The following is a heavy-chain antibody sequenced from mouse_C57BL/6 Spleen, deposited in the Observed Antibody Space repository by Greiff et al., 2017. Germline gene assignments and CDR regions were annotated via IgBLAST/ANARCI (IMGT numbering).Heavy chain of an antibody. V-gene: IGHV1-76*01. Sequence: QVQLKESGAELVRPGASVKLSCKASGYTFTDYYINWVKQRPGQGLEWIARIYPGSGNTYYNEKFKGKATLTAEKSSSTAYMQLSSLTSEDSAVYFCAREGYDYGEAWFAYWGQGTLVTVSA. CDR2: IYPGSGNT. J-gene: IGHJ3*01. CDR1: GYTFTDYY. CDR3: AREGYDYGEAWFAY. D-gene: IGHD2-4*01.